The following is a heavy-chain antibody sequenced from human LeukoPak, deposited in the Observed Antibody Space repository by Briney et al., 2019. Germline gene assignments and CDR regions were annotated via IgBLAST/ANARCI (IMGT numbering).Heavy chain of an antibody. D-gene: IGHD2-15*01. CDR1: GGSISSGSYY. Sequence: SETLSLTCTVSGGSISSGSYYWSWIRQPAGKGLEWIGRIDTSGSTNYNPSLKSRVTISVDTSKNQFSLKLSSVTAADTAVYYCARNLVVNDAFDIWGQGTMVTVSS. J-gene: IGHJ3*02. V-gene: IGHV4-61*02. CDR2: IDTSGST. CDR3: ARNLVVNDAFDI.